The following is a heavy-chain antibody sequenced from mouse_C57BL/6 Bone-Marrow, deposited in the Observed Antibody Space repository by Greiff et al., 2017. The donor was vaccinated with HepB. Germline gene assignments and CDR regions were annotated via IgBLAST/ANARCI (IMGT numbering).Heavy chain of an antibody. CDR1: GFTFSSYG. V-gene: IGHV5-6*01. J-gene: IGHJ3*01. CDR2: ISSGGSYT. CDR3: ARLDGNPFAY. D-gene: IGHD2-1*01. Sequence: EVKLQESGGDLVKPGGSLKLSCAASGFTFSSYGMSWVRQTPDKRLEWVATISSGGSYTYYPDSVKGRFTISRDNAKNTLYLQMSSLKSEDTAMYYCARLDGNPFAYWGQGTLVTVSA.